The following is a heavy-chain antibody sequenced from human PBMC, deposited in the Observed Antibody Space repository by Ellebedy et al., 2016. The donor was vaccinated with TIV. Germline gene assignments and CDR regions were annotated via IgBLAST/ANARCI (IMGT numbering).Heavy chain of an antibody. D-gene: IGHD3-22*01. J-gene: IGHJ4*02. CDR1: GFTFSDYA. Sequence: PGGSLRLSCAASGFTFSDYAMSWVRQAPGKGLEWVAHISVNAGYTYYADSVKGRFTISRDNSKNAVYLQMNSLRVEDTAKYYCARDFGPLKGYNSSGYYSGWGQGTPVAVSS. CDR3: ARDFGPLKGYNSSGYYSG. CDR2: ISVNAGYT. V-gene: IGHV3-23*01.